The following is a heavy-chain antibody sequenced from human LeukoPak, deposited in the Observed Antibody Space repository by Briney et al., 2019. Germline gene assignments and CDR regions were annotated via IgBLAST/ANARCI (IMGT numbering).Heavy chain of an antibody. CDR2: IYPNSGAT. CDR1: GYTFTGYY. J-gene: IGHJ4*02. V-gene: IGHV1-2*02. Sequence: ASVKVSCKASGYTFTGYYMHWVRQAPGQGLEWMGYIYPNSGATKYAQKFQGRVTMTRDTSISTAYMELSGLRSDDTAVYYCGTLLSNGPFNYWGQGSLVTVSS. CDR3: GTLLSNGPFNY.